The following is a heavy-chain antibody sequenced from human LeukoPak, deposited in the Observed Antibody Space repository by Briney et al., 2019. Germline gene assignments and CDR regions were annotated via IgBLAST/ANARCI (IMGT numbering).Heavy chain of an antibody. CDR3: ARDWEGDIVVVVARIHDAFDI. D-gene: IGHD2-15*01. CDR1: GGSISSSSYY. V-gene: IGHV4-61*01. J-gene: IGHJ3*02. Sequence: SETLSLTCTVSGGSISSSSYYWSWIRQPPGKGLEWIGYIYYSGSTNYNPSLKSRVTISVDTSKNQFSLKLSSVTAADTAVYYCARDWEGDIVVVVARIHDAFDIWGQGTMVTVSS. CDR2: IYYSGST.